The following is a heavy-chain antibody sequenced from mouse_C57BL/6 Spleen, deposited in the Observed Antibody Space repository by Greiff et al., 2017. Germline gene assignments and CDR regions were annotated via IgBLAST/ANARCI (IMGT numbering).Heavy chain of an antibody. CDR3: ARHEEGAYYSNYGGFAY. CDR1: GYTFTEYT. V-gene: IGHV1-62-2*01. CDR2: FYPGSGSI. J-gene: IGHJ3*01. Sequence: QVQLQQSGAELMKPGASVKLSCKASGYTFTEYTIHWVKQRSGQGLEWIGWFYPGSGSIKYNEKFKDKATLTADKSSSTVYMELSRLTSEDSAVYFCARHEEGAYYSNYGGFAYWGQGTLVTVSA. D-gene: IGHD2-5*01.